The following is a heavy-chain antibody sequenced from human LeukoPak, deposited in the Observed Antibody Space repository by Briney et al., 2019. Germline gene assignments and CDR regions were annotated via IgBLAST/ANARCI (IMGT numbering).Heavy chain of an antibody. V-gene: IGHV3-21*01. Sequence: GGSLRLSCAASGFTFSSYSMNWVRQAPGKGLEWVSSTSSSSSYIYYADSVKGRFTISRDNSKNTLYLQMDSLRAEDTAVYYCAREASSALYYMDVWGKGTTVTVSS. CDR3: AREASSALYYMDV. CDR2: TSSSSSYI. J-gene: IGHJ6*03. CDR1: GFTFSSYS. D-gene: IGHD6-19*01.